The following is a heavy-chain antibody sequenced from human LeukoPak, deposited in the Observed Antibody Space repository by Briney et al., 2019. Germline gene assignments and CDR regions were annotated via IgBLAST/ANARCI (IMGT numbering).Heavy chain of an antibody. J-gene: IGHJ4*02. CDR1: GYTFTSNY. CDR2: IYPRDGST. V-gene: IGHV1-46*01. Sequence: GASVKVSCKASGYTFTSNYMHWVRQAPGQGLEWMGMIYPRDGSTSYAQKFQGRVTVTRDTSTSTVHMELSGLRSEDTAVYYCARDQEGFDYWGQGTLVTVSS. CDR3: ARDQEGFDY.